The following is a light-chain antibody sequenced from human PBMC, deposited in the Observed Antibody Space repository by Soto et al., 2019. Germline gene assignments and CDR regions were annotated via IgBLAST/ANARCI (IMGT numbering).Light chain of an antibody. CDR3: QQDNQWPGT. J-gene: IGKJ1*01. CDR1: QSVSSNY. Sequence: EIVLTHSRSTLSLSPGERAALSSSAGQSVSSNYLAWYQQKPGQAPRLLIYGASSRASGIPDRFSGSGSGTDFSLIISSLEPEDFAVYNCQQDNQWPGTFGQGTKVDI. V-gene: IGKV3D-20*02. CDR2: GAS.